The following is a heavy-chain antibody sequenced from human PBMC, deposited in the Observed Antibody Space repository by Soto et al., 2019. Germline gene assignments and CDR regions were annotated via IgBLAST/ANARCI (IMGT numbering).Heavy chain of an antibody. V-gene: IGHV3-23*01. D-gene: IGHD3-10*01. CDR3: AKTEYGSGSFVYYMDV. J-gene: IGHJ6*03. Sequence: PGGSLRLSCAASGFTFSSYAMSWVRQAPGKGLEWVSAISGSGGSTYYADSVKGRFTISRDNSKNTLYLQMNSLRAEDTAVYYCAKTEYGSGSFVYYMDVWGKGTTVTVSS. CDR1: GFTFSSYA. CDR2: ISGSGGST.